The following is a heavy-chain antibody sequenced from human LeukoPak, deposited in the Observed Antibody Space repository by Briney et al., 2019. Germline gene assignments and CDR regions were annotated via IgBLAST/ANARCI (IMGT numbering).Heavy chain of an antibody. CDR1: GGSISSYY. V-gene: IGHV4-59*12. CDR2: IYYSGST. D-gene: IGHD3-22*01. CDR3: ARADNYDSSGYPLDY. Sequence: SETVSLTCTVSGGSISSYYWSWIRQPPGKGLEWIGYIYYSGSTNYNPSLKSRVTISVDTSKNQFSLKLSSVTAADTAVYYCARADNYDSSGYPLDYWGQGTLVTVSS. J-gene: IGHJ4*02.